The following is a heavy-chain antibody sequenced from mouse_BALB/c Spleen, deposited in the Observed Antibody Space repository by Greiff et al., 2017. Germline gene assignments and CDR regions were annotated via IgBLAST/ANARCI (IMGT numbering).Heavy chain of an antibody. Sequence: EVKLVESGTVLARPGASVKMSCKASGYSFTSYWMHWVKQRPGQGLEWIGAIYPGNSDTSYNQKFKGKAKLTAVTSASTAYMELSSLTNEDSAVYYCTQTARAVWFAYWGQGTLVTVSA. CDR2: IYPGNSDT. J-gene: IGHJ3*01. V-gene: IGHV1-5*01. CDR1: GYSFTSYW. D-gene: IGHD3-2*01. CDR3: TQTARAVWFAY.